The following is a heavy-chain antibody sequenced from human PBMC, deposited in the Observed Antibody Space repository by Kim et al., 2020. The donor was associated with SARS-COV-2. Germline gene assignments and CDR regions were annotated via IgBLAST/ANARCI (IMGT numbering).Heavy chain of an antibody. CDR2: IYYSGST. CDR1: GGSISSGDYY. V-gene: IGHV4-30-4*01. CDR3: ARDRSNYYDSSGPAHFDY. D-gene: IGHD3-22*01. J-gene: IGHJ4*02. Sequence: SETLSLTCTVSGGSISSGDYYWSWIRQPPGKGLEWIGYIYYSGSTYYNPSLKSRVTISVDTSKNQFSLKLSSVTAADTAVYYCARDRSNYYDSSGPAHFDYWGQGTLVTVSS.